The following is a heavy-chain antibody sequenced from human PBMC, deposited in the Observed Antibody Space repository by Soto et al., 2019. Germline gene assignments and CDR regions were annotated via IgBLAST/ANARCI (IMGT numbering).Heavy chain of an antibody. CDR1: GGSISSYY. V-gene: IGHV4-59*01. J-gene: IGHJ6*02. CDR3: ARDLWGYCGADCYPLDV. Sequence: PSETLSLTCTVSGGSISSYYWSWIRQPPGKGLEWIGYIYYSGSTNYNPSLKSRVTISVDTSKNQFSLKLISVTAADTAVYYCARDLWGYCGADCYPLDVWGQGTTVTVSS. D-gene: IGHD2-21*02. CDR2: IYYSGST.